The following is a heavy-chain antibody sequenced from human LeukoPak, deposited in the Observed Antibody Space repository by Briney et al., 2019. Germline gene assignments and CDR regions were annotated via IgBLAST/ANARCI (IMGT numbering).Heavy chain of an antibody. D-gene: IGHD5-24*01. CDR2: TYYSGSS. CDR3: ARGGGYNSIDY. V-gene: IGHV4-59*11. J-gene: IGHJ4*02. CDR1: GGSISSHY. Sequence: SESLSLTCTVSGGSISSHYWSWIRQPPGKGLEWIGYTYYSGSSNYNPSLKSRVTISIDTSKNQFSLKLSSVTAADTAVYYCARGGGYNSIDYWGQGTLVTVSS.